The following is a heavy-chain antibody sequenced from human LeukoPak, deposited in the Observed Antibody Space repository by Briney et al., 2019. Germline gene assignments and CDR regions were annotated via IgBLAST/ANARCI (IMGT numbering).Heavy chain of an antibody. CDR1: GFTFSSYA. CDR3: AKDPSSSSRQIFDY. J-gene: IGHJ4*02. V-gene: IGHV3-30-3*01. D-gene: IGHD6-6*01. Sequence: GGSLRLSCAASGFTFSSYAMHWVRQAPGKGLEWVAVISYDGSNKYYADSVKGRFTISRDNSKNTLYLQMNSLRAEDTAVYYCAKDPSSSSRQIFDYWGQGTLVTVSS. CDR2: ISYDGSNK.